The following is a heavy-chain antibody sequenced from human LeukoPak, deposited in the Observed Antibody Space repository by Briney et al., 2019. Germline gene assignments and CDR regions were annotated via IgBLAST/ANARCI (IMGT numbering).Heavy chain of an antibody. D-gene: IGHD6-6*01. CDR2: ISSSSSYI. J-gene: IGHJ4*02. CDR3: ARGSSLAARLFDY. V-gene: IGHV3-21*01. CDR1: GFTFSSYS. Sequence: PGGSLRLSCAASGFTFSSYSMNWVRQAPGKGLEWVSSISSSSSYIYYADSVKGRFTISRDNAKNSLYLQMNSLRAEDTAVYYCARGSSLAARLFDYWGQGTLVTVSS.